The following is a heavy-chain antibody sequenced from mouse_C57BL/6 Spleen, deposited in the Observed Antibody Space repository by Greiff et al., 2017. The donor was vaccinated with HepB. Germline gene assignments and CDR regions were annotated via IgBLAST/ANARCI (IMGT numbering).Heavy chain of an antibody. V-gene: IGHV1-15*01. CDR1: GYTFTDYE. J-gene: IGHJ3*01. Sequence: QVQLQQSGAELVRPGASVTLSCKASGYTFTDYEMHWVKQTPVHGLEWIGAIDPETGGTAYNQKFKGKAILTADKSSSTAYMELRSLTSEDSAVYYCTREGYYYGSRSPFAYWGQGTLVTVSA. CDR3: TREGYYYGSRSPFAY. CDR2: IDPETGGT. D-gene: IGHD1-1*01.